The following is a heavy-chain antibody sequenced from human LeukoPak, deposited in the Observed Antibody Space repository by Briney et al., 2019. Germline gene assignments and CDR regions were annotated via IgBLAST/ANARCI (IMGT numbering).Heavy chain of an antibody. V-gene: IGHV4-4*08. CDR2: IYTSGTT. J-gene: IGHJ4*02. D-gene: IGHD1-26*01. CDR3: ARQGSGNYLSPVNY. CDR1: GGSMNNYY. Sequence: PSETLSLTCTVSGGSMNNYYWSWIRQPAGKGLEWIGQIYTSGTTNYNPSLKSRVTISVDTSKNQFSLKLSSVTAADTAVYYCARQGSGNYLSPVNYWGQGTLVTVSS.